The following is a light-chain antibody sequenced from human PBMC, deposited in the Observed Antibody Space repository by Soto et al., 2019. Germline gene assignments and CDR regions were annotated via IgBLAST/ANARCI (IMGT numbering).Light chain of an antibody. V-gene: IGLV2-14*01. CDR3: NSYTSSTTWV. J-gene: IGLJ3*02. CDR1: SSDVGGYNH. CDR2: EVS. Sequence: QSALTQPAAVSGSPGQSITISCTGTSSDVGGYNHLSWHQQHPGKAPKLLIYEVSNRPSGVSNRFSGSKSGNTASLTISGLQAEDEADYYCNSYTSSTTWVFGGGTKLTVL.